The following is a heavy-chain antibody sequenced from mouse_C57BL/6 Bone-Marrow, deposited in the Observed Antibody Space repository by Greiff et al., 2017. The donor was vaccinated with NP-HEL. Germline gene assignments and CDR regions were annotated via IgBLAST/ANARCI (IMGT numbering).Heavy chain of an antibody. CDR1: GFSLTSYG. V-gene: IGHV2-5*01. CDR2: IWSGGST. Sequence: VQRVESGPGLVQPSQRLSITCTVSGFSLTSYGVHWVRQSPGKGLEWLGVIWSGGSTDYTAAFMSRLSITKDNSKSQVFVKMNSLQANDTAIYYCAPYDYLYYAMDCWGKGASVTVYS. J-gene: IGHJ4*01. D-gene: IGHD2-4*01. CDR3: APYDYLYYAMDC.